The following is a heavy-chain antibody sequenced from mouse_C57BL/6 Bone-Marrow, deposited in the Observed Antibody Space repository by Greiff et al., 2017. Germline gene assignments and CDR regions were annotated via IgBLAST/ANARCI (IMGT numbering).Heavy chain of an antibody. D-gene: IGHD2-4*01. CDR3: ARNRYDYDDAMDY. J-gene: IGHJ4*01. V-gene: IGHV2-9-1*01. CDR2: IWTGGGT. Sequence: VQLQESGPGLVAPSQSLSITCTVSGFSLTSYAISWVRQPPGKGLEWLGVIWTGGGTNYNSALNSRLSISKDNSKSQVFLKMNSLQTDDTARYYCARNRYDYDDAMDYWGQGTSVTVSS. CDR1: GFSLTSYA.